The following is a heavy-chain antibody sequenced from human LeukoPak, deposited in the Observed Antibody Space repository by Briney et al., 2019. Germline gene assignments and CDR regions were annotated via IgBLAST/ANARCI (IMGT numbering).Heavy chain of an antibody. J-gene: IGHJ4*02. CDR1: GFTFTNAW. Sequence: GGSLRLSCAASGFTFTNAWMSWGRQAPGKGLEWVGRIKTKSDGGTTDYAAPVKGRFTISRDDSKNILYLQMNSLKTEDTAVYYCTTDRTIFGVFSVGYYFDYWGQGTLVTVSS. CDR2: IKTKSDGGTT. D-gene: IGHD3-3*01. CDR3: TTDRTIFGVFSVGYYFDY. V-gene: IGHV3-15*01.